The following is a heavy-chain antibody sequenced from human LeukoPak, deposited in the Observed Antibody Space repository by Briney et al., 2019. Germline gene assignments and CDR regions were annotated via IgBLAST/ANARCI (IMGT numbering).Heavy chain of an antibody. D-gene: IGHD2-15*01. CDR2: IYYSGST. CDR1: GGSISSYH. V-gene: IGHV4-59*12. Sequence: ASETLSLTCTVSGGSISSYHWSWIRQPPGRGLEWIGSIYYSGSTNYNPSLKSRVSISVDRSNNQFSLRLTSVTAADTAVYYCARAAIGYCSGGNCYPEYFQDWGQGTLVTVSS. J-gene: IGHJ1*01. CDR3: ARAAIGYCSGGNCYPEYFQD.